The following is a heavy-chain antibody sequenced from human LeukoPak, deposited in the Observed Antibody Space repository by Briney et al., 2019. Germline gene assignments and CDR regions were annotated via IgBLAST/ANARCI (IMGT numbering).Heavy chain of an antibody. CDR1: GGSISSGDYY. D-gene: IGHD3-22*01. Sequence: SETLSLTCTVSGGSISSGDYYWSWIRQPPGKGLEWIGEINHSGSTNYNPSLKSRVTISVDTSKNQFSLKLSSVTAADTAVYYCARAMYYYDSSGYYTYYYYYYGMDVWGQGTTVTVSS. J-gene: IGHJ6*02. V-gene: IGHV4-39*07. CDR3: ARAMYYYDSSGYYTYYYYYYGMDV. CDR2: INHSGST.